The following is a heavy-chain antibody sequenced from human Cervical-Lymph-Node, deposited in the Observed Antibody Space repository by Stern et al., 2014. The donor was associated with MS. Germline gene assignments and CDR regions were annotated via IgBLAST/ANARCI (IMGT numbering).Heavy chain of an antibody. CDR3: ARQNMVRGVTELDF. CDR2: INPATGGT. J-gene: IGHJ4*02. CDR1: GYTFSIYY. D-gene: IGHD3-10*01. V-gene: IGHV1-46*01. Sequence: VQLVESGTEVKKSGASVRVSCKASGYTFSIYYMNWVRQAPGQGLEWLGIINPATGGTTYAQKFQDRVTMTNDTSTSTLYLEMSSLISEDTAVYYCARQNMVRGVTELDFWGQGTLVTVSS.